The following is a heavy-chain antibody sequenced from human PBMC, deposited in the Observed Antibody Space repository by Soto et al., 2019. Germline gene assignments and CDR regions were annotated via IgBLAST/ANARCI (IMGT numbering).Heavy chain of an antibody. J-gene: IGHJ4*02. CDR1: GDTFTDHY. CDR3: ARGGHVVVVTAALDY. CDR2: VNPSGGHT. Sequence: QVQLMQSGAEVKKPGASVKVSCKASGDTFTDHYIHWVREAPGQGLEWMGTVNPSGGHTTYAQHFLGRVTMTRDTSTSTLYMELTSLTSDDTDIYYCARGGHVVVVTAALDYWGQGTLVTVSS. D-gene: IGHD2-21*02. V-gene: IGHV1-46*01.